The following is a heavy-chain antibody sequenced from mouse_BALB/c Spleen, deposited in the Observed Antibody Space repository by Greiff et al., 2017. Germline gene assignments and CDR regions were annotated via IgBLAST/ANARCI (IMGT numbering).Heavy chain of an antibody. D-gene: IGHD2-4*01. Sequence: EVQGVESGGGLVKPGGSLKLSCAASGFTFSDYYMYWVRQTPEKRLEWVATISDGGSYTYYPDSVKGRFTISRDNAKNNLYLQMSSLKSEDTAMYYCARGYDYDGDWFAYWGQGTLVTVSA. CDR1: GFTFSDYY. CDR2: ISDGGSYT. CDR3: ARGYDYDGDWFAY. V-gene: IGHV5-4*02. J-gene: IGHJ3*01.